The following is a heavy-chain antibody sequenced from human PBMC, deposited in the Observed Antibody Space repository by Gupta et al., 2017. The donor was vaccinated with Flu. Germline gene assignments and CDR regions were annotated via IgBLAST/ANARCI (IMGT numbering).Heavy chain of an antibody. Sequence: QVQLVQSGAEVKKPGSSVKVSCKASGDIFSTYAISWVRQAPGQGLEWMGGIIPIFGTPNYAQKFQGRLTIIVDKSTSTAYMELSSLRSEDTAVYYCASEAVRTYCGTDCYTSFDHWGPGTLVTVSS. V-gene: IGHV1-69*06. CDR3: ASEAVRTYCGTDCYTSFDH. J-gene: IGHJ4*02. CDR2: IIPIFGTP. CDR1: GDIFSTYA. D-gene: IGHD2-21*02.